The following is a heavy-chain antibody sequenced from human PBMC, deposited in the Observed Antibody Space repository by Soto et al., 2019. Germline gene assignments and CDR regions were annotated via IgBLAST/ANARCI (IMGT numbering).Heavy chain of an antibody. CDR1: GLPLSSYE. Sequence: GGSLRLSCVGSGLPLSSYEMNWVRQAPGKGLEWLSYMTNSGDRMSYADSVKGRVTISRDNAKNSLFLQMNSLRVEDTAVYFCARRNSYFGLDVWGKGTRVTVS. CDR2: MTNSGDRM. CDR3: ARRNSYFGLDV. V-gene: IGHV3-48*03. J-gene: IGHJ6*04.